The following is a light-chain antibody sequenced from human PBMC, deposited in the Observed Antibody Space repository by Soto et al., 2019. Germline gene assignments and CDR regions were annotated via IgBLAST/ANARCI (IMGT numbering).Light chain of an antibody. Sequence: DIQMTQSPSSLSASVGDRVTIACQANQDIGNYLNWYQQKPGKAPRLLIYDASNLEIGVPSRFSGSGSGTDFTLTISSLQAEDVAVYYCQQYYNTPLTFGGGTKVDIK. CDR3: QQYYNTPLT. V-gene: IGKV1-33*01. CDR1: QDIGNY. J-gene: IGKJ4*01. CDR2: DAS.